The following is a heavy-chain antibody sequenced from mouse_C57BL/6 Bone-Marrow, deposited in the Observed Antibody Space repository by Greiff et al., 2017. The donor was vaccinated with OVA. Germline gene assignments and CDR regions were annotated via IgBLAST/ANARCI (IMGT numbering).Heavy chain of an antibody. V-gene: IGHV1-18*01. J-gene: IGHJ1*03. D-gene: IGHD1-1*01. CDR3: ARITAVVAQWYFDV. Sequence: VQLQQSGPELVKPGSSVKIPCKASGYTFTDYIMDWVKQSHGKSLEWIGDINPNNGGTIYNQKFKGKATLTVDKSSSTAYMELRSLTSEDTAVYYCARITAVVAQWYFDVWGTGTTVTVSS. CDR2: INPNNGGT. CDR1: GYTFTDYI.